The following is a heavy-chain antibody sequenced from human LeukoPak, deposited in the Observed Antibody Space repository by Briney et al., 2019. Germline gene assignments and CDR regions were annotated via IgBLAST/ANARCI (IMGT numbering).Heavy chain of an antibody. CDR3: ARNGGNSDVDD. Sequence: SETLSLTCAVSGGSITSTNWWSWVRQPPGKGLEWIGGIYHSGNTNYNSSLKSRVTMSVDKSKNQFSLKLNSVTAADTAVYYCARNGGNSDVDDWGQGTLVTVSS. V-gene: IGHV4-4*02. CDR2: IYHSGNT. D-gene: IGHD4-23*01. J-gene: IGHJ4*02. CDR1: GGSITSTNW.